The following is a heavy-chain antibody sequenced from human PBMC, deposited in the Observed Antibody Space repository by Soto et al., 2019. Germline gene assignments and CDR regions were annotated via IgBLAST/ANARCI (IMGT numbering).Heavy chain of an antibody. J-gene: IGHJ5*02. D-gene: IGHD3-3*01. Sequence: QVQLVQSGAEVKKPGASVKVSCKASGYTFTSYYMHWVRQAPGQGLEWMGIINPSGGSTSYAQKFEGRVTMTRDTTSSTVYMELSSLRSEDTAVYYCARAEFEDYDFWSGYYRLRGNWFDPWGQGTLVTVSS. CDR3: ARAEFEDYDFWSGYYRLRGNWFDP. CDR2: INPSGGST. CDR1: GYTFTSYY. V-gene: IGHV1-46*01.